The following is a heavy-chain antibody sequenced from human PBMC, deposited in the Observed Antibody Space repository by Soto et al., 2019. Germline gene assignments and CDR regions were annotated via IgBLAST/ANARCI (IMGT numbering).Heavy chain of an antibody. J-gene: IGHJ5*02. D-gene: IGHD2-2*01. Sequence: QVQLVQSGAEVKKPGSSVKVSCKASGGTFSSYAISWVRQAPGQGLEWMGGIIPIFGTANYAQKFQGRVTITADKSTSTAYMELSSLRSEDTAVYYGARVTDCSSTSRYLGWFDPWGQGTLVTVSS. V-gene: IGHV1-69*06. CDR2: IIPIFGTA. CDR1: GGTFSSYA. CDR3: ARVTDCSSTSRYLGWFDP.